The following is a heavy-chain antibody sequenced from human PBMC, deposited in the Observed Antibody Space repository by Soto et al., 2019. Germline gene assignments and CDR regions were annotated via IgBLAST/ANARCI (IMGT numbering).Heavy chain of an antibody. D-gene: IGHD1-26*01. CDR2: IYYSGST. V-gene: IGHV4-39*07. Sequence: SETLSLTCTVSGGSISSSSYYWGWIRQPPGKGLEWIGSIYYSGSTYYNPSLKSRVTISVDTSKNQFSLKLSSVTAADTAVYYCRSGSYYPFDYWGQGTLVTVSS. J-gene: IGHJ4*02. CDR1: GGSISSSSYY. CDR3: RSGSYYPFDY.